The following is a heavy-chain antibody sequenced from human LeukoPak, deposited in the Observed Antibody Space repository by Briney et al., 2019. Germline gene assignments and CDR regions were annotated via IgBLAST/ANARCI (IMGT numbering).Heavy chain of an antibody. D-gene: IGHD3-3*01. CDR1: GGSFSGYY. Sequence: SETLSLTCAVYGGSFSGYYWSWIRQPPGKGLEWIGEINHSGSTNYNPSLKSRVTISVDTSKNQFSLKLSSVTAADTAVYHCAREAYDFWSGSRVENWFDPWGQGTLVTVSS. CDR3: AREAYDFWSGSRVENWFDP. V-gene: IGHV4-34*01. CDR2: INHSGST. J-gene: IGHJ5*02.